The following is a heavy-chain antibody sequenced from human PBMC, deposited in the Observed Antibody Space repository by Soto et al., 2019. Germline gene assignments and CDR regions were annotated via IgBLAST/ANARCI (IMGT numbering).Heavy chain of an antibody. V-gene: IGHV3-21*01. CDR2: ISSSSSYI. CDR3: ARAYDSSGYVNWFDP. J-gene: IGHJ5*02. D-gene: IGHD3-22*01. CDR1: GFTFSSYS. Sequence: LRLSCAASGFTFSSYSMNWVRQAPGKGLEWVSSISSSSSYIYYADSVKGRFTISRDNAKNSLYLQMNSLRAEDTAVYYCARAYDSSGYVNWFDPWGQGTLVTVSS.